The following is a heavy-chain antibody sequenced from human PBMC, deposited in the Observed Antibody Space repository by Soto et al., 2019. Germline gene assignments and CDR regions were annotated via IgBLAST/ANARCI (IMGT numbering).Heavy chain of an antibody. V-gene: IGHV1-58*01. J-gene: IGHJ6*02. CDR2: IVVGSGNT. Sequence: SVKVSCKASGFTFTSSAVQWVRQARGQRLEWIGWIVVGSGNTNYAQKFQERVTITRDMSTSTAYMELSSLRSEDTAVYYCAADSGWDYSSTSCYGYYYYGMDVWGQ. CDR1: GFTFTSSA. CDR3: AADSGWDYSSTSCYGYYYYGMDV. D-gene: IGHD2-2*01.